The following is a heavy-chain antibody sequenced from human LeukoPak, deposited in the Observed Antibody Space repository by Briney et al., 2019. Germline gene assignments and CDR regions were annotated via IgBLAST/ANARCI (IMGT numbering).Heavy chain of an antibody. Sequence: GGSLRLSCAASGFTFDAYAMYWVRQASGKGLECISGISWNSASIGYADSVKGRFTISRDNVKNSLYLQMNSLRAEDTALYYCARSPGQQLIWVPNGFDVWGPGTMVTVSS. CDR1: GFTFDAYA. V-gene: IGHV3-9*01. CDR3: ARSPGQQLIWVPNGFDV. D-gene: IGHD6-13*01. CDR2: ISWNSASI. J-gene: IGHJ3*01.